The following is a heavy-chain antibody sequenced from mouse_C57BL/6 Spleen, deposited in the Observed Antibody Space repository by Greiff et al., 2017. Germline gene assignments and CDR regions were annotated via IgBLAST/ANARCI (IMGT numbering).Heavy chain of an antibody. CDR2: IDPETGGT. D-gene: IGHD1-1*01. V-gene: IGHV1-15*01. Sequence: QVQLQQSGAELVRPGASVTLSCKASGYTFTDYDMHWVKQTPVHGLEWIGAIDPETGGTAYNQKFKGKAILTADKSSSTAYMELRSLTSEDSAVYYCTNHYYGRSYGYWGQGTTLTVAS. J-gene: IGHJ2*01. CDR1: GYTFTDYD. CDR3: TNHYYGRSYGY.